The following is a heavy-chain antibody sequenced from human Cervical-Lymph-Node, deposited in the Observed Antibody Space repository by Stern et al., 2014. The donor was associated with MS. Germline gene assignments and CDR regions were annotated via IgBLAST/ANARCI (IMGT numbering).Heavy chain of an antibody. J-gene: IGHJ5*02. Sequence: VQLVESGPGLVKPSEALSLTCTVSGGSLSTFYWSWIRQPPGKGLEWIGYIYYTGRTNYSPSLRSRVTMSLDTSKNQFSMKLTSVTPADTAVYYCVRDPSPLGWFDPWGQGTLVTVSS. V-gene: IGHV4-59*01. CDR2: IYYTGRT. CDR1: GGSLSTFY. CDR3: VRDPSPLGWFDP.